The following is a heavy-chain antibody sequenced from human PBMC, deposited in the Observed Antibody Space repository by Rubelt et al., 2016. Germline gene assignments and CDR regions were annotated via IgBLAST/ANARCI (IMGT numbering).Heavy chain of an antibody. D-gene: IGHD3-10*01. CDR1: GFTFTNFG. J-gene: IGHJ4*02. V-gene: IGHV3-30*02. CDR3: AKDFGAGTWAFDY. Sequence: QVQLVESGGGVVQRGGSLTLSCVVSGFTFTNFGMHWVGQAPGKGQEGVAFIRCDGSKKYADTVKARFTITRDNSKNTLDLQTNSLRSEDTPVDYFAKDFGAGTWAFDYWGQGTLVTVSS. CDR2: IRCDGSKK.